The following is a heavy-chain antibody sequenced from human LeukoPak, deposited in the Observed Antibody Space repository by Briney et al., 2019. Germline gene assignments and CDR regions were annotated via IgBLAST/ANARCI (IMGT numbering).Heavy chain of an antibody. V-gene: IGHV3-30*04. CDR1: GFTFSSYA. CDR2: ISYDESYK. J-gene: IGHJ3*02. Sequence: PGRSLRLSCAASGFTFSSYAMHWVRHAPGKGLEWVAVISYDESYKYYADSVKGRLTISRDNSKNTLYLQMDSLRAEDTAVYYCARGQDTADAFDIWGQGTMVTVSS. CDR3: ARGQDTADAFDI. D-gene: IGHD5-18*01.